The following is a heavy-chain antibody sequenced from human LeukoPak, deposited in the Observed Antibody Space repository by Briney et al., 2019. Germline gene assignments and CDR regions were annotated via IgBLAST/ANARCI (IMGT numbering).Heavy chain of an antibody. D-gene: IGHD6-19*01. CDR3: ARAEPSLGSSGGWYSFGHWFDP. J-gene: IGHJ5*02. V-gene: IGHV5-51*01. CDR1: GYSFTSYW. Sequence: GESLKISCKGSGYSFTSYWIGWMRQMPGKGLEWMGIIYPGDSDTRYGPSFQGQVTISADKSISTAYLQWSSLRAPDTAIYYCARAEPSLGSSGGWYSFGHWFDPWGQGTLVTVSS. CDR2: IYPGDSDT.